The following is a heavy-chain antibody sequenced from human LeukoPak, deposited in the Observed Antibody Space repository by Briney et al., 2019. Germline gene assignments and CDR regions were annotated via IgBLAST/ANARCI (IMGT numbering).Heavy chain of an antibody. J-gene: IGHJ5*02. Sequence: GGSLRLSCAASGFTFSSYGMHWVRQAPGKGLEWVAVISYDGSNKYYADSVKGRFTISRDNSKNTLYLQMNSLRAEDTAVYYCAKLAAAGYNWFDPWGQGTLVAVSS. CDR2: ISYDGSNK. CDR1: GFTFSSYG. CDR3: AKLAAAGYNWFDP. V-gene: IGHV3-30*18. D-gene: IGHD6-13*01.